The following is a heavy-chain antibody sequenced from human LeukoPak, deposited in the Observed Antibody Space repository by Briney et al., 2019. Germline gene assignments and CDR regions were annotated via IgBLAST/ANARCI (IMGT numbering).Heavy chain of an antibody. Sequence: PGNLSLTCAVSGGSLSGTNWWSWVRQPPRKGLEWIGEISHSGITNYNSSLKSRVTISVDKSENQFSLKLSSVTAADTAVYYCAREGDAFDIWGQGTMVTVSS. CDR2: ISHSGIT. CDR1: GGSLSGTNW. CDR3: AREGDAFDI. J-gene: IGHJ3*02. V-gene: IGHV4-4*03.